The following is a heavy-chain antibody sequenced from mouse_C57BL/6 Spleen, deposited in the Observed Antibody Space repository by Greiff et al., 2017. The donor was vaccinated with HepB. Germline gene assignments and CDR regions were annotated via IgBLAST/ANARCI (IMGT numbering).Heavy chain of an antibody. CDR3: ARGAIYYDAMDY. J-gene: IGHJ4*01. CDR1: GYTFTSYW. Sequence: QVQLQESGAELAKPGASVKLSCKASGYTFTSYWMHWVKQRPGQGLEWIGYINPSSGYTKYNQKFKDKATLTADKYSSTAYMQLSSLTYEDSAVYYCARGAIYYDAMDYWGQGTSVTVSS. V-gene: IGHV1-7*01. D-gene: IGHD2-1*01. CDR2: INPSSGYT.